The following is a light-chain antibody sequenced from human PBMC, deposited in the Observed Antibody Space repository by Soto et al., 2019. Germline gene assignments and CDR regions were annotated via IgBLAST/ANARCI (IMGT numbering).Light chain of an antibody. CDR3: QQYNTYPYT. V-gene: IGKV1-5*01. CDR2: DAS. Sequence: DIQMTQSPSTLSASVGDRVTVTCRASQSVNAWLAWYQQKPGKAPKLLIYDASTLESGVPSRFSGGGSGTGFTLTISSLQPDDFETYYCQQYNTYPYTFGRGTKVDIK. CDR1: QSVNAW. J-gene: IGKJ2*01.